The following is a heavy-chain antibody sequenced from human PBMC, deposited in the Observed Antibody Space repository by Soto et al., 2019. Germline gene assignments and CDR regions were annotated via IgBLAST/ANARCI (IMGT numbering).Heavy chain of an antibody. CDR3: ARDRSYYDSSGYIWALDY. D-gene: IGHD3-22*01. J-gene: IGHJ4*02. Sequence: PGGSLRLSCEVSGFTFSDFGLDWVRQAPGKGLEWVAIISHDGSKRFYGDSVKGRFTISRDNSKNTLYLQMSRLRAEDTDVYYWARDRSYYDSSGYIWALDYWGQGTLVTVSS. CDR1: GFTFSDFG. CDR2: ISHDGSKR. V-gene: IGHV3-30*03.